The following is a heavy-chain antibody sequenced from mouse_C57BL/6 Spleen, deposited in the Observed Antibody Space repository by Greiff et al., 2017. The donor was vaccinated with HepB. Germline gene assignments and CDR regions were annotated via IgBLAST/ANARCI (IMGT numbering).Heavy chain of an antibody. Sequence: EVQLVESGGGLVKPGGSLKLSCAASGFTFSSYAMSWVLQTPEMMLEWVATISDGGSYTYYPDNVKGRFTISSDNAKNNLYLQMSHLKSEDTAMYYCASSYGYDVDAMDYWGQGTSVTVSS. CDR3: ASSYGYDVDAMDY. D-gene: IGHD2-2*01. CDR1: GFTFSSYA. V-gene: IGHV5-4*01. J-gene: IGHJ4*01. CDR2: ISDGGSYT.